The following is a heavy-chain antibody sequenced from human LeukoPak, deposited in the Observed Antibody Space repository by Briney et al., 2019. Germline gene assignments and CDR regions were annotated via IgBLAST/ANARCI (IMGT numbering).Heavy chain of an antibody. CDR2: ISGSVGST. CDR1: AFTFSSYA. CDR3: AKDVGYCSGGSCYPEYFQH. D-gene: IGHD2-15*01. J-gene: IGHJ1*01. V-gene: IGHV3-23*01. Sequence: AGSLRLSCAASAFTFSSYAMSWVRQAPGKGLEWVSAISGSVGSTYYADSVKGRFTISRDNSKNTLYLKMNSVRAEDTAVYYCAKDVGYCSGGSCYPEYFQHWGQGTLVTVSS.